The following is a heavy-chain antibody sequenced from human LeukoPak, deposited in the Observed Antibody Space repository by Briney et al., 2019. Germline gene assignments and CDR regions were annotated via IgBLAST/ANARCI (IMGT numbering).Heavy chain of an antibody. D-gene: IGHD2-2*01. CDR2: FDPEDVET. CDR3: ATDPGETVPAAKGPRGDYCYGMDV. V-gene: IGHV1-24*01. J-gene: IGHJ6*02. Sequence: ASVKVSCKVSGYTLTELSMHWVGQASGKGLGWMGGFDPEDVETIYPQKFQGRVTMTEDTSTDTAYMELNSLRSDDTAVYYCATDPGETVPAAKGPRGDYCYGMDVWGQGTTVTVSS. CDR1: GYTLTELS.